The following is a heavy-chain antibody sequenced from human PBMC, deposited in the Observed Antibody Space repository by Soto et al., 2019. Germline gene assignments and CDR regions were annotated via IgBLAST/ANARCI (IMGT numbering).Heavy chain of an antibody. V-gene: IGHV3-23*01. Sequence: EVQLLESGGGLVQPGGSLRLSCAASGFTFDDYAMSWVRQAPGKGLEWVSSISGSGARTYNADSVKGRFTISRDNSKNILYLQMNILRVEDAAVYYCAKGGHCTNGVCCQCDYWGQGTRVTVSP. D-gene: IGHD2-8*01. J-gene: IGHJ4*02. CDR2: ISGSGART. CDR1: GFTFDDYA. CDR3: AKGGHCTNGVCCQCDY.